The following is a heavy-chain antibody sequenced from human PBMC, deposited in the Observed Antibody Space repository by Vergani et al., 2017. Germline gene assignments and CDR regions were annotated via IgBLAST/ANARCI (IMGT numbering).Heavy chain of an antibody. CDR2: INPSGGST. J-gene: IGHJ6*02. D-gene: IGHD3-10*01. V-gene: IGHV1-46*03. Sequence: QVQLVQSGAEVKKPGASVKVSCKASGYTFTSYYMHWVRQAPGQGLEWMGIINPSGGSTSYAQKFQGRVTMTRDTSTSTVYMELSSLRSEDTAVYYCARECPASITVVRGVSTNRPQDYGMDVWGQGTTVTVSS. CDR3: ARECPASITVVRGVSTNRPQDYGMDV. CDR1: GYTFTSYY.